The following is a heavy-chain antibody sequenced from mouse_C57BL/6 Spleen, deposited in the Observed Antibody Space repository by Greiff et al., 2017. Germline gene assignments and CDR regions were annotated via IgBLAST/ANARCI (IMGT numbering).Heavy chain of an antibody. CDR3: ARLYGNYVWYFDV. CDR1: GFTFTDYY. Sequence: EVKLMESGGGLVQPGGSLSLSCAASGFTFTDYYMSWVRQPPGKALEWLGFIRNKANGYTTADSASVKGRFTISRDNSQRILYLQMNALRAEDSATYYCARLYGNYVWYFDVWGTGTTVTVSS. J-gene: IGHJ1*03. V-gene: IGHV7-3*01. CDR2: IRNKANGYTT. D-gene: IGHD2-1*01.